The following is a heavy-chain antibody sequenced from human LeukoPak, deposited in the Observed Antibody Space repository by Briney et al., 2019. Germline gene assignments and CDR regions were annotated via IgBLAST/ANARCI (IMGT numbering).Heavy chain of an antibody. CDR2: IYYSGST. V-gene: IGHV4-59*01. Sequence: SETLSLTCTVSGGSISSYYWSWIRQPPGKGLEWIGYIYYSGSTNYNPSLKSRVTISVDTSKNQFSPKLSSVTAADTAVYYCARAVAARRDHYYYYYMDVWGKGTTVTVSS. CDR1: GGSISSYY. CDR3: ARAVAARRDHYYYYYMDV. D-gene: IGHD6-6*01. J-gene: IGHJ6*03.